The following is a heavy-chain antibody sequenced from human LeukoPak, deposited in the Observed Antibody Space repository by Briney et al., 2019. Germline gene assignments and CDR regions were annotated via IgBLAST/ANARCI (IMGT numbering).Heavy chain of an antibody. D-gene: IGHD3-10*01. Sequence: GRSLRPSCAASGFTFGNTWMTWVRQAPGKGLEWVGRIKSRAYGGTTDYAAPVKGSFTISRDDSKNTLYLQMNSLKTEDTAVYYCTTHGYYASGSHDYWGQGTLVTVSS. V-gene: IGHV3-15*01. CDR3: TTHGYYASGSHDY. J-gene: IGHJ4*02. CDR2: IKSRAYGGTT. CDR1: GFTFGNTW.